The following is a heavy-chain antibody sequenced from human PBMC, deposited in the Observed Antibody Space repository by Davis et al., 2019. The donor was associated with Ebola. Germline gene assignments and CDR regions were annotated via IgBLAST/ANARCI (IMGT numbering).Heavy chain of an antibody. V-gene: IGHV1-8*02. J-gene: IGHJ4*02. D-gene: IGHD3-9*01. CDR1: GGTFSSYA. Sequence: AASVKVSCKASGGTFSSYAISWVRQAPGQGLEWMGWMNPNSANTGYAQKFQGRVTMTRNTSISTAYMELSSLRSEDTAVYYCARARYFDWLTSFDYWGQGTLVTVSS. CDR2: MNPNSANT. CDR3: ARARYFDWLTSFDY.